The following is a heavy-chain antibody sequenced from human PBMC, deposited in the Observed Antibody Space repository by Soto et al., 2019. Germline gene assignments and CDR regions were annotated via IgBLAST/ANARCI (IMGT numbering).Heavy chain of an antibody. J-gene: IGHJ4*02. CDR3: ARHPNFDWYPTFDY. CDR1: GGSISGSNYY. V-gene: IGHV4-39*01. D-gene: IGHD3-9*01. CDR2: IYHSGST. Sequence: QLQLQESGPRLVKPSETLSLTCTVSGGSISGSNYYWGWIRQPPGKGLEWIGSIYHSGSTYYNPSLKSRVIXSVXTXRNQCSLILSSVTAADTAVYFCARHPNFDWYPTFDYWGQGSLVTVSS.